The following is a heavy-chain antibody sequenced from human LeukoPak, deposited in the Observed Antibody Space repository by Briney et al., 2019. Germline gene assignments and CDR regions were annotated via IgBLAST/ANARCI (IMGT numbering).Heavy chain of an antibody. V-gene: IGHV3-74*01. CDR3: ARGSTPEEDILDI. Sequence: AGGSLRLSCAASGFTFSSYWMHWVRQVPGKGLVWASRIQSDGSSTRFADSVKGRFTISRDNAKNTLYLQMNSLRAEDTAVYYCARGSTPEEDILDIWGQGTMVTVSS. CDR2: IQSDGSST. D-gene: IGHD2-15*01. CDR1: GFTFSSYW. J-gene: IGHJ3*02.